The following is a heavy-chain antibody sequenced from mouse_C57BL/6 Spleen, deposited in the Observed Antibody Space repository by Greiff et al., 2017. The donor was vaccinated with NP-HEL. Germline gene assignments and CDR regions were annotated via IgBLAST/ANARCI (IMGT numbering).Heavy chain of an antibody. D-gene: IGHD2-4*01. CDR3: ARGLRRYFDY. Sequence: EVKLQQSGPELVKPGASVKISCKASGYTFTDYYMNWVKQSHGKSLEWIGDINPNNGGTSYNQKFKGKATLTVDKSSSTAYMELRSLTSEDSAVYYCARGLRRYFDYWGQGTTLTVSS. J-gene: IGHJ2*01. V-gene: IGHV1-26*01. CDR2: INPNNGGT. CDR1: GYTFTDYY.